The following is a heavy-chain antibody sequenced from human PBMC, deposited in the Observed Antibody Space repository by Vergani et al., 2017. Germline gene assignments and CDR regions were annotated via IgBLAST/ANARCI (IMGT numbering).Heavy chain of an antibody. CDR3: ARDEKRWLQGIFDY. Sequence: EVQLVESGGGLVQPGRSLRLSCAASGFTFSSYSMNWVRQAPGKGLEWVSFISSSSSYIYYADSVKGRFTISRDNAKNTLYLQMNSLRAEDTAVYYCARDEKRWLQGIFDYWGQGTLVTVSS. CDR2: ISSSSSYI. CDR1: GFTFSSYS. V-gene: IGHV3-21*01. D-gene: IGHD5-24*01. J-gene: IGHJ4*02.